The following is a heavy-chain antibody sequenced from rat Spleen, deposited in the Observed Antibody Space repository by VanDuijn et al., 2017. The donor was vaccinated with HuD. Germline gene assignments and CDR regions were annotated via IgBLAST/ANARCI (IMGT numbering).Heavy chain of an antibody. CDR1: GINFSNYY. CDR3: ARSRVYDY. Sequence: EVQLVESGGGSVQPGRSMKLSCAASGINFSNYYMAWVRQAPTKGLEWVASISNDGGNAYYRDSVKGRFTISRDNAKNTHYLQMDSLRSEDTATYYWARSRVYDYWGQVVMVTVSS. V-gene: IGHV5-25*01. D-gene: IGHD1-4*01. CDR2: ISNDGGNA. J-gene: IGHJ2*01.